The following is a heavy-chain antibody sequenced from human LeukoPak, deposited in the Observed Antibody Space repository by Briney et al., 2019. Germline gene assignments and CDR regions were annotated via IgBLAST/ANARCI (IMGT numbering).Heavy chain of an antibody. D-gene: IGHD3-16*01. CDR3: VTGGRVGEPWVPLWY. V-gene: IGHV1-2*04. CDR2: INPNSGGT. J-gene: IGHJ4*02. CDR1: GYTFTGYY. Sequence: GASVKVSCKASGYTFTGYYMHWVRQAPGQGLEWMGWINPNSGGTNYAQKFQGWVTMTRDTSISTAYMELSRLRSDDTAVYHCVTGGRVGEPWVPLWYWGQGTRVTVSS.